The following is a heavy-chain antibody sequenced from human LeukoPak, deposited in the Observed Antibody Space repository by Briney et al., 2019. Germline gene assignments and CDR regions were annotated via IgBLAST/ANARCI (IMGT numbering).Heavy chain of an antibody. J-gene: IGHJ4*02. CDR2: IYTGGNT. V-gene: IGHV3-53*01. CDR3: ARGDDSGYYDNFDY. Sequence: GGSLRLSCAASGFTFDDYAMHWVRQAPGKGLEWVSTIYTGGNTYYAASVKGRFTISRDFSKNTVFLHMNSLRAEDTAMYYCARGDDSGYYDNFDYWGQGALVTVSS. D-gene: IGHD3-22*01. CDR1: GFTFDDYA.